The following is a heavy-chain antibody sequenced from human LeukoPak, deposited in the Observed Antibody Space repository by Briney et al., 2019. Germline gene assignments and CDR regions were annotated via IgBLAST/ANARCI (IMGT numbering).Heavy chain of an antibody. CDR2: IYYSGNT. J-gene: IGHJ6*03. CDR1: GGSISSSSYY. Sequence: SETLSLTCTVSGGSISSSSYYWGWIRQPPGKGLEWIGSIYYSGNTYYNPSLKSRVTISVDTSKNQFSLKLSSVTAADTAVYYCARIAARPIRYYYYYMDVWGKGTTVTVSS. V-gene: IGHV4-39*01. D-gene: IGHD6-6*01. CDR3: ARIAARPIRYYYYYMDV.